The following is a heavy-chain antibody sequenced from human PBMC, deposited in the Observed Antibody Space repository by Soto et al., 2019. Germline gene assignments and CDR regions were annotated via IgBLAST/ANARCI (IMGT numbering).Heavy chain of an antibody. CDR3: ASSVSHHNWFDP. CDR2: IIPIFGTA. J-gene: IGHJ5*02. Sequence: GASVKVSCKASGGTFSSYAIIWVRQAPGQGLEWMGGIIPIFGTANYAQKFQGRVTITADESTSTAYMELSSLRSEDTAVYYCASSVSHHNWFDPWGQGTLVTVSS. V-gene: IGHV1-69*13. CDR1: GGTFSSYA.